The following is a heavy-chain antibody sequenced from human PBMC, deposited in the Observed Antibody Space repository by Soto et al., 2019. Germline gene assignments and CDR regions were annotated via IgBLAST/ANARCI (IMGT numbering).Heavy chain of an antibody. CDR3: ARDYDFWSGYDLNDY. Sequence: SLRLSCAASGFTFSDYYMSWIRQAPGKGLEWVSYISSSGSTIYYADSVKGRFTISRDNAKNSLYLQMNSLRAEDTAVYYCARDYDFWSGYDLNDYWGQGTLVTVSS. V-gene: IGHV3-11*01. J-gene: IGHJ4*02. CDR1: GFTFSDYY. CDR2: ISSSGSTI. D-gene: IGHD3-3*01.